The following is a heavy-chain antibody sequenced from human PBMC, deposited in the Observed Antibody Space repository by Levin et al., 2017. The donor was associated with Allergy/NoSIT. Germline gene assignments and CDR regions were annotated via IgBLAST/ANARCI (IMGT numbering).Heavy chain of an antibody. V-gene: IGHV4-34*01. CDR3: AREKWHIAAAGKGRKFWYFDL. D-gene: IGHD6-13*01. CDR2: INHSGST. Sequence: SETLSLTCAVYGGSFSGYYWSWIRQPPGKGLEWIGEINHSGSTNYNPSLKSRVTISVDTSKNQFSLKLSSVTAADTAVYYCAREKWHIAAAGKGRKFWYFDLWGRGTLVTVSS. CDR1: GGSFSGYY. J-gene: IGHJ2*01.